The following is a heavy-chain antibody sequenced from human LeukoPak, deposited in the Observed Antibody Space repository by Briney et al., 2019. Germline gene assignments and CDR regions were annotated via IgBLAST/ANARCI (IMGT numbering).Heavy chain of an antibody. CDR2: ISSSGSTI. CDR3: ARGDIVVVVAAQGAFDI. D-gene: IGHD2-15*01. J-gene: IGHJ3*02. CDR1: GFTFSDYY. V-gene: IGHV3-11*01. Sequence: GGSLRLSCAASGFTFSDYYMSWIRQAPGKGLEWVSYISSSGSTIYYADSVKGRFTISRDNAKNSLYLQMNSLRAEDTAVYYCARGDIVVVVAAQGAFDIWGQGTMVTVSS.